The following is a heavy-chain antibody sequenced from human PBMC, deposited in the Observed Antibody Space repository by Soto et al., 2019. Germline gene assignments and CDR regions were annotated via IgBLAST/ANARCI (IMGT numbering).Heavy chain of an antibody. Sequence: ASVKVSCKASGYTFTGYYLHWVRQAPGQGLEWMGWINPNNGDTNYAQKFQGRVTMTRDTSISTASMELSRLRSDDTAVYSCARLKIYYASSGPFDHWGQGTLVTVSS. V-gene: IGHV1-2*02. D-gene: IGHD3-22*01. CDR2: INPNNGDT. CDR3: ARLKIYYASSGPFDH. CDR1: GYTFTGYY. J-gene: IGHJ4*02.